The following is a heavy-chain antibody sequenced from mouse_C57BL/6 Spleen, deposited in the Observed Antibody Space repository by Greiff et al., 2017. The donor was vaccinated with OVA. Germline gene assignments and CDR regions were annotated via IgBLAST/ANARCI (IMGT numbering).Heavy chain of an antibody. D-gene: IGHD1-1*01. CDR2: IYPRSGNT. CDR1: GYTFTSYG. J-gene: IGHJ2*01. V-gene: IGHV1-81*01. CDR3: ARLPITTVVFDY. Sequence: LVESGAELARPGASVKLSCKASGYTFTSYGISWVKQRTGQGLEWIGEIYPRSGNTYYNEKFKGKATLTADKSSSTAYMELRSLTSEDSAVYFCARLPITTVVFDYWGQGTTLTVSS.